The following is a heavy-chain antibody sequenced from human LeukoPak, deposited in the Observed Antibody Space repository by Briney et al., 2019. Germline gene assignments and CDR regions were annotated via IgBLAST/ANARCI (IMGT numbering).Heavy chain of an antibody. CDR1: GFTFIGYA. CDR2: ISSSGKTI. V-gene: IGHV3-48*03. Sequence: PGGSLRLSCVASGFTFIGYAMNWVRQAPGKGLEWVSYISSSGKTIYYADSVKGRFTISRDNAKKSLYLQMTSLRAEDTAVYYCARAEHDSSAHYYWDFDYWGQGTLVTVSS. CDR3: ARAEHDSSAHYYWDFDY. D-gene: IGHD3-22*01. J-gene: IGHJ4*02.